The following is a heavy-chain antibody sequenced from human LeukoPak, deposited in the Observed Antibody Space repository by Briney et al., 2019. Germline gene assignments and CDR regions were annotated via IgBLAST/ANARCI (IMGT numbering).Heavy chain of an antibody. J-gene: IGHJ5*02. D-gene: IGHD3-22*01. Sequence: ASVKVSCKASGYTFTSYGISWVRQAPGLGLEWMGWISAYNGKTNYTQKVQGRVTMTRDTSTSTVYMELSSLRSEDTAVYYCARGGYYYDSSGYNWFDPWGQGTLVTVSS. CDR1: GYTFTSYG. CDR3: ARGGYYYDSSGYNWFDP. V-gene: IGHV1-18*01. CDR2: ISAYNGKT.